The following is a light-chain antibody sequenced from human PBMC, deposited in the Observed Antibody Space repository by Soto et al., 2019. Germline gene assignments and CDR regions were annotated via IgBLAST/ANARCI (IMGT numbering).Light chain of an antibody. CDR2: DAS. V-gene: IGKV1-5*01. CDR3: QQYNSYRP. J-gene: IGKJ1*01. CDR1: QSISSW. Sequence: DIQMTQSPSTPSASVGDRVTITCRASQSISSWLAWYQQKPGKAPKLLIYDASSLESGVPSRFSGSGSGTEFTLTISSLQPDDFATYYCQQYNSYRPFCQGTKVDIK.